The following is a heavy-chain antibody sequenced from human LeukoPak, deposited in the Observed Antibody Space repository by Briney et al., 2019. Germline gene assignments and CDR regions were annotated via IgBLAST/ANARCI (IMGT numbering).Heavy chain of an antibody. CDR1: GFSFSSYG. J-gene: IGHJ6*02. CDR3: SRTDCSITNCPVAMDV. Sequence: PGGSLRLSCAASGFSFSSYGIHWVRQAPGKGLEWVAVIYYDGSNKYYADSVKGRFTISRDNSENTLYLQMNSLRVDDTAVYYCSRTDCSITNCPVAMDVWGQGTTVTVSS. V-gene: IGHV3-33*01. D-gene: IGHD2-2*01. CDR2: IYYDGSNK.